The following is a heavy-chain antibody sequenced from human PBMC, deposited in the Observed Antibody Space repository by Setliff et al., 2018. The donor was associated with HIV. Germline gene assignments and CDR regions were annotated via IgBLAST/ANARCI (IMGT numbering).Heavy chain of an antibody. V-gene: IGHV1-69*05. D-gene: IGHD3-10*01. J-gene: IGHJ3*02. CDR3: ARIRGVIADASDI. CDR2: IIPVYGTP. CDR1: GYTFSSYA. Sequence: ASVKVSCKASGYTFSSYAINWVRQAPGQGLEWMGWIIPVYGTPKYAQKMQGRVTITTIESTSTAYMGLTSLRSDDTAVYYCARIRGVIADASDIRGQGTMVTVSS.